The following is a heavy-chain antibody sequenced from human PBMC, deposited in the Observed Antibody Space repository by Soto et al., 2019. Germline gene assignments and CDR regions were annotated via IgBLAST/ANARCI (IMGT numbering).Heavy chain of an antibody. CDR1: GGSISSYY. CDR3: ARQDGAATIFPSPNYCYYYMDV. V-gene: IGHV4-59*08. CDR2: IYYSGST. Sequence: SETLSLTCTVSGGSISSYYWSWIRQPPGKGLEWIGYIYYSGSTNYNPSLKSRVTISVDTSKNQFSLKLSSVTAADTAVYYCARQDGAATIFPSPNYCYYYMDVWGKGTTGTVS. D-gene: IGHD3-3*01. J-gene: IGHJ6*03.